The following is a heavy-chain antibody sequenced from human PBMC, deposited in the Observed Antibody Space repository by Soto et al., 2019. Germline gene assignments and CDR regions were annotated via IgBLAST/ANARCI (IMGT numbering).Heavy chain of an antibody. CDR2: ISGSGGTT. CDR1: GFTFSNYA. J-gene: IGHJ4*02. CDR3: AKDPQHGLPLFDY. V-gene: IGHV3-23*01. D-gene: IGHD2-15*01. Sequence: GGSLRLSCVASGFTFSNYAMSWVRQAPGKGLEWVSGISGSGGTTYYADSVKGRFTISRDNSKNTLFLQMNSLRAGDTAVYYCAKDPQHGLPLFDYWGPGGLVTVSA.